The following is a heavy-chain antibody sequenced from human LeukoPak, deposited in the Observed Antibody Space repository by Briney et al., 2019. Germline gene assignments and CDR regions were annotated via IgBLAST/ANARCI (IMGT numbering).Heavy chain of an antibody. V-gene: IGHV4-38-2*02. Sequence: SETLSLTCTLSGYSISSGCFWGCIRQPPGKGLEWVGTLYHGGSTHFNPSLKSRLNISGDMSKNQFSLKLVSVTAADTAVYYCARERSPPAAGNWFDPWGQGTLVTVSS. D-gene: IGHD6-13*01. CDR3: ARERSPPAAGNWFDP. CDR2: LYHGGST. J-gene: IGHJ5*02. CDR1: GYSISSGCF.